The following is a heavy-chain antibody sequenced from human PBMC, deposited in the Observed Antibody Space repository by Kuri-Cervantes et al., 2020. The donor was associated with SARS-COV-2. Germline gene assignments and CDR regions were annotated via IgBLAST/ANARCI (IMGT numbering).Heavy chain of an antibody. CDR2: INHSGST. Sequence: GSLRLSCTVSGGSFSGGSYYWSWIRQPPGKGLEWIGEINHSGSTNYNPSLKSRVTIAVDTSKNQFSLKLSSVTAADTDVYYCARDSYYDFWSGYYRDYYYMDVWGKGTTVTVSS. CDR1: GGSFSGGSYY. CDR3: ARDSYYDFWSGYYRDYYYMDV. V-gene: IGHV4-61*01. J-gene: IGHJ6*03. D-gene: IGHD3-3*01.